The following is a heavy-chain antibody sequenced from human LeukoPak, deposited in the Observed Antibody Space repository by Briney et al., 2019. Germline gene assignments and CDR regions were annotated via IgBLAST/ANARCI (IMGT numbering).Heavy chain of an antibody. J-gene: IGHJ6*03. D-gene: IGHD1-26*01. V-gene: IGHV4-59*12. CDR3: ARSIVGATSYYMDV. CDR1: GGSISSYY. CDR2: IYYSGST. Sequence: PSETLSLTCTVSGGSISSYYWSWIRQPPGKGLEWIGYIYYSGSTNYNPSLKSRVTISVDTSKNQFSLKLSSVTAADTAVYYCARSIVGATSYYMDVWGKGTTVTVSS.